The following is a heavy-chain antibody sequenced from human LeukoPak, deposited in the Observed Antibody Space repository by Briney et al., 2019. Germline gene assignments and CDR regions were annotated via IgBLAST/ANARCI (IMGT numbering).Heavy chain of an antibody. Sequence: GGSLRLSCAASGFTFSSYEMNWVRQAPGKGLEWVSYISSSGSTIYYADSVKVRVTISRDNAKNSLYLQMNSLRAEDTAVYYCARGITGTTSLDYWGQGTLVTVSS. D-gene: IGHD1-7*01. CDR1: GFTFSSYE. V-gene: IGHV3-48*03. CDR3: ARGITGTTSLDY. CDR2: ISSSGSTI. J-gene: IGHJ4*02.